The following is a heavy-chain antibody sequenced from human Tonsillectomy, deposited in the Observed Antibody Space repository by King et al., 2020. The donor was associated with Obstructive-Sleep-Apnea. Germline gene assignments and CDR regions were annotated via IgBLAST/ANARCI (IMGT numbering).Heavy chain of an antibody. V-gene: IGHV3-30*04. CDR1: TFTFSNYA. CDR3: ARDPLSSSGGSCFDY. Sequence: VQLVESGGGVVQPGRSLRLSCAASTFTFSNYAMHWVRQAPGKGLEWVAVISDDGRNKNYEESGKGRFTISRENSKNTLYLQMNSLRAEDTAVFYCARDPLSSSGGSCFDYWGQGTLVTVSS. D-gene: IGHD2-15*01. CDR2: ISDDGRNK. J-gene: IGHJ4*02.